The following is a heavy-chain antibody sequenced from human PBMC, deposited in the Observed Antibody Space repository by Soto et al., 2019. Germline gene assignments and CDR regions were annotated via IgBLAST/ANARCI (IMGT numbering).Heavy chain of an antibody. Sequence: GSLKISCRTSGYKFTSYWIAWVRQMPGKGLEWMGIIFPSDSDTRYSPSFQGQVTISADRSTSTVFLQWASLKASDTAVYFCARKDKSGYFNWFDPWGQGTLVTVSS. CDR1: GYKFTSYW. CDR2: IFPSDSDT. D-gene: IGHD3-22*01. J-gene: IGHJ5*02. CDR3: ARKDKSGYFNWFDP. V-gene: IGHV5-51*01.